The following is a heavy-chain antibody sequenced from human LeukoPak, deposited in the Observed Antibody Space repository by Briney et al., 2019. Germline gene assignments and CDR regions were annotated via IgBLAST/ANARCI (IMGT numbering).Heavy chain of an antibody. D-gene: IGHD3-22*01. Sequence: ASVKVSCKTSGYTFTVKFLHWLRQAPGQGLEWMAGIEPNSGGAVYGQNFRGWVTVTRDTSVSTAYMELSRLRSDDTAVYYCAGENFYDRSGYSKAFDYWGQGTLVTVSS. CDR1: GYTFTVKF. CDR2: IEPNSGGA. CDR3: AGENFYDRSGYSKAFDY. J-gene: IGHJ4*02. V-gene: IGHV1-2*04.